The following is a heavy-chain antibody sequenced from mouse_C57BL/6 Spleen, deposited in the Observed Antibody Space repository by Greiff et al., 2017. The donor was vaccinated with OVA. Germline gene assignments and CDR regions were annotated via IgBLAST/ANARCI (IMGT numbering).Heavy chain of an antibody. Sequence: EVQGVESGGGLVKPGGSLKLSCAASGFTFSDYGMHWVRQAPEKGLEWVAYISSGSSTIYYADTVKGRFTISRDNAKNTLFLQMTSLRSEDTAMYYGARPRGLYDYDEFAYWGQGTLVTVSA. D-gene: IGHD2-4*01. J-gene: IGHJ3*01. CDR2: ISSGSSTI. V-gene: IGHV5-17*01. CDR3: ARPRGLYDYDEFAY. CDR1: GFTFSDYG.